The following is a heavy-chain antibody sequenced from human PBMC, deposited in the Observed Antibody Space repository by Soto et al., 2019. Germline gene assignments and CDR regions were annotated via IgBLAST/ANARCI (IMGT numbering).Heavy chain of an antibody. CDR2: TIPIFGTA. CDR3: ARVSEMNWFDP. J-gene: IGHJ5*02. Sequence: GPSVKVSCKASGYTFPSYGISWVRQAPGQGLEWMGGTIPIFGTANYAQKFQGRVTITADESTSTAYMELSSLRSEDTVVYYCARVSEMNWFDPWGQGTLVTVSS. V-gene: IGHV1-69*13. D-gene: IGHD3-10*01. CDR1: GYTFPSYG.